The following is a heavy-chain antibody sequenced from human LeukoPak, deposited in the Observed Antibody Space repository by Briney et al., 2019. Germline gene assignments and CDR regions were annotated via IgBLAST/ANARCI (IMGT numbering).Heavy chain of an antibody. CDR3: ARHNPYSSGWYCFDD. CDR2: INTDGSST. V-gene: IGHV3-74*01. Sequence: GGSLRLSCAASGFTFSSYWMQWVRQAPGKGLVWVSRINTDGSSTTYADSVKGRFTISRDNAKNTLYLQMNSLRAEDTAVYYCARHNPYSSGWYCFDDWGQGTLVTVSS. J-gene: IGHJ4*02. D-gene: IGHD6-13*01. CDR1: GFTFSSYW.